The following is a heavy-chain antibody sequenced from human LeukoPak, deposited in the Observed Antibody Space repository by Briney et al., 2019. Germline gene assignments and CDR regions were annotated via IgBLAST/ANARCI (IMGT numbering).Heavy chain of an antibody. V-gene: IGHV4-4*07. CDR2: IYTSGST. D-gene: IGHD5-12*01. J-gene: IGHJ6*03. CDR3: ARAGGYDRRGDDYYYYYYMDV. Sequence: PSETLSLTCTVSGGSISSYYWSWIRQPAGKGLEWIGRIYTSGSTNYNPSLKSRVTISVDTSKNQFSLKLSSVTAADTAVYYCARAGGYDRRGDDYYYYYYMDVWGKGTTVTVSS. CDR1: GGSISSYY.